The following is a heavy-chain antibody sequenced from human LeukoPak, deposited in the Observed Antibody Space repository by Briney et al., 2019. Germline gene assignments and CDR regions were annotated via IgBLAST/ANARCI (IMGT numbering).Heavy chain of an antibody. CDR3: ARGLRYFDWLPVDYYYMDV. V-gene: IGHV4-59*01. Sequence: SETLSLTCTVSGGSISSYYWSWIRQPPGKGLEWIGYIYYSGSTNYNPSLESRVTISVDTSKNQFSLKLSSVTAADTAVYYCARGLRYFDWLPVDYYYMDVWGKGTTVTISS. D-gene: IGHD3-9*01. J-gene: IGHJ6*03. CDR2: IYYSGST. CDR1: GGSISSYY.